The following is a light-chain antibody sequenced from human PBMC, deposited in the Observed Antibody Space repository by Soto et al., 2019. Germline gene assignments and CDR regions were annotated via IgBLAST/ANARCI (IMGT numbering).Light chain of an antibody. J-gene: IGKJ1*01. CDR1: QSVITN. CDR3: QQYNKWPRT. Sequence: MTQFPATVSVSPGETATLSYRPIQSVITNLPWDQQKPGQAPRLLVYGSSPRAAIFPARLRGGGSGPEFTLTISSLQSQDFAVYYCQQYNKWPRTFGQGTKVDMK. V-gene: IGKV3-15*01. CDR2: GSS.